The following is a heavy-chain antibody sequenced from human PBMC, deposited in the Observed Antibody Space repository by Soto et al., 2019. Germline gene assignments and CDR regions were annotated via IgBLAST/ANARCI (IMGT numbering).Heavy chain of an antibody. Sequence: SVKVSCKASGGTFSSYTISWVRQAPGQGLEWMGRIIPILGIANYAQKFQGRVTITADKSTSTAYMELSSLRSEDTAVYYCATGVGGMAGENYFDYWGQGTLVTVSS. CDR1: GGTFSSYT. CDR2: IIPILGIA. D-gene: IGHD2-15*01. CDR3: ATGVGGMAGENYFDY. J-gene: IGHJ4*02. V-gene: IGHV1-69*02.